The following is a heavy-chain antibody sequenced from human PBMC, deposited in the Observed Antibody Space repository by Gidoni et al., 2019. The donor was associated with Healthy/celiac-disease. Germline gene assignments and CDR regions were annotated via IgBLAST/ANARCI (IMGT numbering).Heavy chain of an antibody. V-gene: IGHV3-23*01. CDR3: AKAALGVVQNWFDP. CDR1: GFAFSSYA. Sequence: EVQLLESGGGLVQPGGCLRLSCAASGFAFSSYAMSWVRQAPGKGLEGVSAISGIGGSTYYADSVKGRFTIARDNSKNTLYLKMNSLRAEDTAVYYCAKAALGVVQNWFDPWGQGTLVTVSS. D-gene: IGHD2-2*01. CDR2: ISGIGGST. J-gene: IGHJ5*02.